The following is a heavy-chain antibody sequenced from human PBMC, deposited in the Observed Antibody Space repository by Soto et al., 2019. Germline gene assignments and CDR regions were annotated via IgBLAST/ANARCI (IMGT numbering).Heavy chain of an antibody. D-gene: IGHD3-9*01. CDR1: GDPISSSNYY. CDR3: ASYELSTAYFPQFLFDY. CDR2: VDYSGST. J-gene: IGHJ4*02. Sequence: QLQLQESGPGLVKPSETLSLTCSVSGDPISSSNYYWGWIRQPPGKGLEWIGSVDYSGSTYYNPSLKSRVSMSLDMSKHRFSLQLNSLTAADTAVYYCASYELSTAYFPQFLFDYWGQGTLVTVSA. V-gene: IGHV4-39*02.